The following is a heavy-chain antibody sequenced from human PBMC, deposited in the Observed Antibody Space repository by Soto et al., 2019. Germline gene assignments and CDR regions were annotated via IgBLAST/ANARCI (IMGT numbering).Heavy chain of an antibody. CDR2: IRQSGSV. CDR1: GGSMSSGDYS. Sequence: QLQLQESGSGLVKPAQTLSLTCTVSGGSMSSGDYSWSWIRQPPGKGLEWLAYIRQSGSVYYNPSXKRXXXXXXXXXXXXXXXXXXXXXXXXXALXFCXXXXXXDLDALDIWGQGTLVTVSS. CDR3: XXXXXXDLDALDI. V-gene: IGHV4-30-2*01. J-gene: IGHJ3*02.